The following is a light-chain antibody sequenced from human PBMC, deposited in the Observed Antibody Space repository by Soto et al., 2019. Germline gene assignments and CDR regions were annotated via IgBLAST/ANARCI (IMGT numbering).Light chain of an antibody. Sequence: QAVVTQEPSFSVSPGGTVTLTCALSSGSVSTNNYPSWCQQTPGQPPRTLIFRTNTRSSGVPDRFSGSILGSKAALTITGAQAYDESDYYCVLYMGRGIWVFGGGTKVTVL. CDR1: SGSVSTNNY. J-gene: IGLJ3*02. V-gene: IGLV8-61*01. CDR2: RTN. CDR3: VLYMGRGIWV.